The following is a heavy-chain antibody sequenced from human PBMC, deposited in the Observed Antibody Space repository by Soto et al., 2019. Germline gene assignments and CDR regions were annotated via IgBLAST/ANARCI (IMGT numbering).Heavy chain of an antibody. CDR2: IRSKAYGGTT. CDR3: TREGERYNWNDVTDY. J-gene: IGHJ4*02. Sequence: PGGSLRLSCTASGFTFGDYAMSWFRQAPGKGLEWVGFIRSKAYGGTTEYAASVKGRSTISRDDSKSIAYLQMNSLKTEDTAVYYCTREGERYNWNDVTDYWGQGTLVTVSS. D-gene: IGHD1-1*01. V-gene: IGHV3-49*03. CDR1: GFTFGDYA.